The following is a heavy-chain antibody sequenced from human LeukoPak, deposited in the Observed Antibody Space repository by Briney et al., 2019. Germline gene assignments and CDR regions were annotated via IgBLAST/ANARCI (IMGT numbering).Heavy chain of an antibody. CDR1: GFTFSGSA. CDR2: IRSRANSYAT. D-gene: IGHD5-18*01. Sequence: GGSLRLSCAASGFTFSGSAVHWVRQASGKGLEWVGRIRSRANSYATTYAASVKGRFTISRDDSKNTAYLQVNSLKTEDTAAYYCTRGYSYESPYFDYWGQGTLVTVSS. J-gene: IGHJ4*02. V-gene: IGHV3-73*01. CDR3: TRGYSYESPYFDY.